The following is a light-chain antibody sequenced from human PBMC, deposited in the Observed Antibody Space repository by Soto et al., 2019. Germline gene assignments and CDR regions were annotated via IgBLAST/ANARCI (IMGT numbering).Light chain of an antibody. Sequence: EKVLTQSPVTLSVSLGERATLSCRASQSITTNLAWYQQKPGQAPRLLIFGAPNRATGIPARFSGSGSGTEFSLTISSLQSEDSAIYYCQQYNDWPPLTFGGGTKVEI. CDR1: QSITTN. CDR2: GAP. V-gene: IGKV3-15*01. CDR3: QQYNDWPPLT. J-gene: IGKJ4*01.